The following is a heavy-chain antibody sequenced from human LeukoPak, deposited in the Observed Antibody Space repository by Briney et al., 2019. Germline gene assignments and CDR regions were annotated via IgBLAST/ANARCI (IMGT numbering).Heavy chain of an antibody. J-gene: IGHJ4*02. V-gene: IGHV3-74*01. D-gene: IGHD3-22*01. CDR1: GYTFSSYW. CDR3: ARDLNYYDSSGYCDY. Sequence: GGSLRLSCAASGYTFSSYWMHWVRQAPGKGLVWVSRINSDGSSTSYADSVKGRFTISRDNAKNTLYLQMNSLRAEDTAVYYCARDLNYYDSSGYCDYWGQGTLVTVSS. CDR2: INSDGSST.